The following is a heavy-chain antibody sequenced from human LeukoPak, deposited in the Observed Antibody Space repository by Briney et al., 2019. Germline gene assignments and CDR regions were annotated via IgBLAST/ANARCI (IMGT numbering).Heavy chain of an antibody. CDR1: GGSISSLY. V-gene: IGHV4-59*08. Sequence: PSETLSLTCSVSGGSISSLYWSWLRQPPGEGLEWIGYIYYTGSTNYNPSLKSRVTMFVDMSKNQFSLRLSSVTAADTAVYYCARHRAYSSSSPFDYWGQGTLVTVSS. CDR3: ARHRAYSSSSPFDY. CDR2: IYYTGST. D-gene: IGHD6-6*01. J-gene: IGHJ4*02.